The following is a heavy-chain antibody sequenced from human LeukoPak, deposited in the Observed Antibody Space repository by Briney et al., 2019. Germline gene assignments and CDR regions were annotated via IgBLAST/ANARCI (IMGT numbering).Heavy chain of an antibody. CDR3: AREDYYDSSGLLDY. J-gene: IGHJ4*02. Sequence: PGRSLRLSCAASGFTFSSYAMHWVRQPPGKGLEWVAVISYDGRNKYYADSVKGRLTISRDNSKNTLYLQMNSLRAEDTAVYYCAREDYYDSSGLLDYWGQGTLVTVSS. V-gene: IGHV3-30*04. CDR1: GFTFSSYA. D-gene: IGHD3-22*01. CDR2: ISYDGRNK.